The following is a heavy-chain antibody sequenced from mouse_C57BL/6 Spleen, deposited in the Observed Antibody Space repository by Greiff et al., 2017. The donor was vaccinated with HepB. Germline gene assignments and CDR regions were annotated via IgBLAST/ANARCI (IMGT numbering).Heavy chain of an antibody. CDR2: ISSGSSTI. D-gene: IGHD1-1*01. CDR3: ARTTRVDYFDY. Sequence: EVHLVESGGGLVKPGGSLKLSCAASGFTFSDYGMHWVRQAPEKGPEWVAYISSGSSTIYYADTVKGRFTISRDNANNTLFLQMTSLRSEDTAMYYCARTTRVDYFDYWGHVTTLTVSS. CDR1: GFTFSDYG. V-gene: IGHV5-17*01. J-gene: IGHJ2*01.